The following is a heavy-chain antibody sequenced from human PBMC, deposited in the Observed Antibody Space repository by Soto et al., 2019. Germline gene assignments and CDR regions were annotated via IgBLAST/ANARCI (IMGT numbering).Heavy chain of an antibody. CDR1: GVSFSGYY. Sequence: PSETLSLTCAVYGVSFSGYYWSWIRQPPGRGLEWIGEINHSGSTNYNPSLKSRVTISVDTSKNQFSLKLSSVTAADTAVYYCARLGFLKDIVVVPAAVYYFDYWGQGTLVTVSS. J-gene: IGHJ4*02. V-gene: IGHV4-34*01. CDR3: ARLGFLKDIVVVPAAVYYFDY. CDR2: INHSGST. D-gene: IGHD2-2*01.